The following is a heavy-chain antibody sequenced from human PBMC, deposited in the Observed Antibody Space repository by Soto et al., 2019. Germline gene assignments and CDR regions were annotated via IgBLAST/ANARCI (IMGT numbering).Heavy chain of an antibody. V-gene: IGHV3-21*01. CDR3: ARQTYYYDSSGYYYVDY. D-gene: IGHD3-22*01. J-gene: IGHJ4*02. CDR2: ISSSSSYI. CDR1: GFTFSSYS. Sequence: EVQLVESGGGLVQPGGSLRLSCAASGFTFSSYSMNWVRQAPGKGLEWVSSISSSSSYIYYADSVKGRFTISRDNAKNSLYLQMNSLRAENTAGYYCARQTYYYDSSGYYYVDYWGQGTLVTVSS.